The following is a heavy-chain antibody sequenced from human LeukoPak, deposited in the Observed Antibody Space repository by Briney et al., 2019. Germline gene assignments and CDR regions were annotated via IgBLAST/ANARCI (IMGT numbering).Heavy chain of an antibody. D-gene: IGHD4-17*01. CDR3: ARLGRSHGDYSVDY. Sequence: GESLKISCKGSEYSFTSYWIGWGRQMPGKGLEWMGIIYPGDSDTRYSPSFQGQVTISADKSISTAYLQWGSLKASDTAMYYCARLGRSHGDYSVDYWGQGTLVTVSS. CDR2: IYPGDSDT. J-gene: IGHJ4*02. V-gene: IGHV5-51*01. CDR1: EYSFTSYW.